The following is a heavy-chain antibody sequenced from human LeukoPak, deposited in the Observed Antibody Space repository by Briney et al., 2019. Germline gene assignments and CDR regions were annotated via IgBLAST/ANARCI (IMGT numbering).Heavy chain of an antibody. Sequence: SGGSLRLSCAASGFTFSNYAMSWVRQAPGRGLEWVSAFSGSGTSTYYADSVKGRFTISSDNSKNTLYLQMNSLRAEDTAVYYCAKDHSFWSGFYPNWFDPWGQGTLVTVSS. V-gene: IGHV3-23*01. CDR2: FSGSGTST. D-gene: IGHD3-3*01. CDR3: AKDHSFWSGFYPNWFDP. J-gene: IGHJ5*02. CDR1: GFTFSNYA.